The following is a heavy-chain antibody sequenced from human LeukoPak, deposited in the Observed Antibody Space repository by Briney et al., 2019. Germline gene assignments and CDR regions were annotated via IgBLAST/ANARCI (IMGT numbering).Heavy chain of an antibody. D-gene: IGHD2-2*01. CDR3: ARVEVVVVPAATYNWFDP. Sequence: KSGGSLRLSCAASGFTFSSYAMSWVRQAPGKGLEWVSAISGSGGSTYYADSVKGRFTISRDNSKNTLYLQMNSLRAEDTAVYYCARVEVVVVPAATYNWFDPWGQGTLVTVSS. J-gene: IGHJ5*02. V-gene: IGHV3-23*01. CDR1: GFTFSSYA. CDR2: ISGSGGST.